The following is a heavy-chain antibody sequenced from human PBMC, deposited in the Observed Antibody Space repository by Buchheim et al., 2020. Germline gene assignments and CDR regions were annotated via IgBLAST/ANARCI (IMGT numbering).Heavy chain of an antibody. CDR3: ARAVYYDSSGYPYYFDY. V-gene: IGHV4-59*01. J-gene: IGHJ4*02. Sequence: QVQLQESGPGLVKPSETLSLTCTVSGGSISSYYWSWIRQPPGKGLEWIGYIYYSGSTNYNPSLKSRVTLSVDTSKNQFSLKLSSVTAADTAVYYCARAVYYDSSGYPYYFDYWGQGTL. CDR1: GGSISSYY. D-gene: IGHD3-22*01. CDR2: IYYSGST.